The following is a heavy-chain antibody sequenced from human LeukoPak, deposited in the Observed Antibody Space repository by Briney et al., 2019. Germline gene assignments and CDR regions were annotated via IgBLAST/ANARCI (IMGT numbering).Heavy chain of an antibody. CDR2: INPSGGST. CDR1: GYTFTSYY. Sequence: GASVKVSCKASGYTFTSYYMHWVRQAPGQGLEWMGTINPSGGSTSYAQKFQGRVTMTRDTSTSTVYMELSSLRSEDTAVYYCARDRCSSTSCYTFDYWGQGTLVTVPS. CDR3: ARDRCSSTSCYTFDY. V-gene: IGHV1-46*03. D-gene: IGHD2-2*02. J-gene: IGHJ4*02.